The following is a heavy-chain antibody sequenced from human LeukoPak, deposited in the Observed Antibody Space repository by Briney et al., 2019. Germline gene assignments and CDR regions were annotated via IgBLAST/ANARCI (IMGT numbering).Heavy chain of an antibody. CDR1: GDSISSYY. CDR2: IYTSGGT. J-gene: IGHJ4*02. D-gene: IGHD6-6*01. CDR3: ARLTRLSTSPDRYYLDY. Sequence: TSETLSLTCTVSGDSISSYYWSWIRQPPGKGLEWIGYIYTSGGTNYIPSLKGRVTISIDTSKNQFSLKLSSVTAADSAVHYCARLTRLSTSPDRYYLDYWGQGTLVTVSS. V-gene: IGHV4-4*09.